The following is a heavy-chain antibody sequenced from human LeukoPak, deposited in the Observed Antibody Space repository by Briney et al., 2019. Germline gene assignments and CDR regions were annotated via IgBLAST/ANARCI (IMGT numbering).Heavy chain of an antibody. CDR2: IYSDGTT. CDR1: GFTVSNNY. Sequence: HPGGSLRLSCAASGFTVSNNYMSWLRQAPGKGLDGVSIIYSDGTTYYADSVKGRFTISRDNSKNTVYLQMNSLRAEDTAVYYCARDYYDLLTAYRNWGQGTLVTVSS. J-gene: IGHJ4*02. D-gene: IGHD3-9*01. V-gene: IGHV3-66*01. CDR3: ARDYYDLLTAYRN.